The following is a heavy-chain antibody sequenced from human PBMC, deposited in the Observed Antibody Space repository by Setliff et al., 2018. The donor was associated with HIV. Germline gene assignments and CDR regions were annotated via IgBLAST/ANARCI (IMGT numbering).Heavy chain of an antibody. J-gene: IGHJ4*02. CDR2: IDWDDEK. V-gene: IGHV2-70*17. CDR1: GFSLSTSRMC. D-gene: IGHD1-26*01. Sequence: SGPTLVNPTQTLTLICTFSGFSLSTSRMCVSWIRQPPGKALEWLARIDWDDEKLYSTSLKTRLTISKDTSKNQVVLKMTNMDPVDTATYYCVRMISYSPYFDYWGQGTLVTVSS. CDR3: VRMISYSPYFDY.